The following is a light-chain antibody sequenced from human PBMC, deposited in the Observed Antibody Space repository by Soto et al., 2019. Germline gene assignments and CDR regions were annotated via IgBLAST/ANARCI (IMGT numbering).Light chain of an antibody. Sequence: IQMTQSPSTLSASVGDRVTITCRASHHIDAWLAWYKQKPGKAPQVLIYKASILESGVPSRVRGCGSGKEFTLTISSLQPDDSATYYCQQHSNYPLTFGGGTKVESK. CDR1: HHIDAW. V-gene: IGKV1-5*03. CDR2: KAS. CDR3: QQHSNYPLT. J-gene: IGKJ4*01.